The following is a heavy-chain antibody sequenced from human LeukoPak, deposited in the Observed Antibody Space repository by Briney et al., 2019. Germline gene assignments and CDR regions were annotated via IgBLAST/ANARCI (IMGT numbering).Heavy chain of an antibody. J-gene: IGHJ4*02. D-gene: IGHD6-19*01. Sequence: GGSLRLSCAASGFTFSSYGMHWVRQAPGKGLEWVAVISYDGSNKYYADSVKGRFTISRDNSTNTLYLQMNSLRAEDTAVYYCAKETRGYSSGWYIPDFDYWGQGTLVTVSS. CDR1: GFTFSSYG. CDR3: AKETRGYSSGWYIPDFDY. V-gene: IGHV3-30*18. CDR2: ISYDGSNK.